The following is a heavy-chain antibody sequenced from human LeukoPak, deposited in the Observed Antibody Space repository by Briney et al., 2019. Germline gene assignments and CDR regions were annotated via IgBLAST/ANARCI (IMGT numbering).Heavy chain of an antibody. V-gene: IGHV3-7*01. D-gene: IGHD5-12*01. CDR1: GFTFSSYW. J-gene: IGHJ4*02. Sequence: GGSLRLSCAASGFTFSSYWMSCVREALGKGLWWVANIKQDGSEKYSVDSVRGRFTISRENAQSSLYLKMNSLRAEDTAVYYCARAPYSGYDLEGYFDYWGQGTLVTVSS. CDR3: ARAPYSGYDLEGYFDY. CDR2: IKQDGSEK.